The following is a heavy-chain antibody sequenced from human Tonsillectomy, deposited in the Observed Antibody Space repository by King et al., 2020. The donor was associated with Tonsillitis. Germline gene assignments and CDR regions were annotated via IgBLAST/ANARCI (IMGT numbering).Heavy chain of an antibody. CDR2: ISCNSGSI. J-gene: IGHJ5*02. D-gene: IGHD3-22*01. CDR1: GFTFDDYS. V-gene: IGHV3-9*01. CDR3: AKENNYYDSSGYYVSWFDP. Sequence: VQLVESGGGLVQPGRSLRLSCAASGFTFDDYSMHWGRQAPGKGLEWVSGISCNSGSIGYADSVKGRFTISRDNAKNSLYLQMNSLRAEDTALYYCAKENNYYDSSGYYVSWFDPWGQGTLVTVSS.